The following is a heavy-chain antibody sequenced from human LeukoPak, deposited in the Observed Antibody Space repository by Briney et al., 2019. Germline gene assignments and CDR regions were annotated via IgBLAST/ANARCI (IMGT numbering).Heavy chain of an antibody. J-gene: IGHJ4*02. Sequence: ASVKVSCKASGGTFSSYAISWVRQAPGQGLEWMGGIIPIFGTANYAQKFQGRVTITADESTSTAYMELSSLRSEDTAVYYCARIVPGTPPFDYWGQGTLVTVSS. D-gene: IGHD1-1*01. CDR1: GGTFSSYA. V-gene: IGHV1-69*13. CDR2: IIPIFGTA. CDR3: ARIVPGTPPFDY.